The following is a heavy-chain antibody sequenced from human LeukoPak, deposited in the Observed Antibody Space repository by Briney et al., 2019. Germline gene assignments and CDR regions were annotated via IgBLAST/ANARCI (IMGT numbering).Heavy chain of an antibody. J-gene: IGHJ6*02. CDR3: ARGGMVRGRYYYGMDV. V-gene: IGHV4-4*07. D-gene: IGHD3-10*01. Sequence: SETLSLTCTVSGGSISSYYWSWIRQPAGKGLEWIGRIYTSGSTNYNPSLKSRVTMSVDTSKNQFSLKLSSVTAADTAVYYCARGGMVRGRYYYGMDVWGQGTTVTVSS. CDR1: GGSISSYY. CDR2: IYTSGST.